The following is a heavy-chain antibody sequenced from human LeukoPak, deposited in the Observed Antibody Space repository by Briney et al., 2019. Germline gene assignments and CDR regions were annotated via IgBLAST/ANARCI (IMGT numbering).Heavy chain of an antibody. V-gene: IGHV1-46*01. D-gene: IGHD4-17*01. Sequence: ALVKVSCQASGYSFVLYGISWVRQAPGQGLEWMGIINPSGGSTTNAQKFQGRVIMTRDMSTSTVYMELSSLRSEDTAVYFCARYGHSPFFDYWGQGTLVIVSS. CDR2: INPSGGST. J-gene: IGHJ4*02. CDR3: ARYGHSPFFDY. CDR1: GYSFVLYG.